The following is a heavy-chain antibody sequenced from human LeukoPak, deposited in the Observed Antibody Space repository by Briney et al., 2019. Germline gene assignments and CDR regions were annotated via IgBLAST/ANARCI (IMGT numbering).Heavy chain of an antibody. CDR3: ACNYLGIAAAGTPGRSTSFDY. Sequence: PSETLSLTCAVYGGSFSGYYWSWIRQPPGKGLEWIGEVNHSGSTNYNPSLKSRVTISVDTSKNQFSLKLSSVTAADTAVYYCACNYLGIAAAGTPGRSTSFDYWGQGTLVTVSS. CDR2: VNHSGST. V-gene: IGHV4-34*01. J-gene: IGHJ4*02. CDR1: GGSFSGYY. D-gene: IGHD6-13*01.